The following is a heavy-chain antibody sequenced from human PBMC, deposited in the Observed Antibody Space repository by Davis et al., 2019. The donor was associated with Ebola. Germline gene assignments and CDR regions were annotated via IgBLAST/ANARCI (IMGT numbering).Heavy chain of an antibody. CDR3: ARDGRIQLWLPNWFDP. V-gene: IGHV1-18*01. CDR1: GYTYTSYD. J-gene: IGHJ5*02. CDR2: ISAYNGNT. Sequence: AASVKVSCKASGYTYTSYDISWVRQAPGQGLEWMGWISAYNGNTNYAQKLQGRVTMTTDTSTSTAYMELRSLRSDDTAVYYCARDGRIQLWLPNWFDPWGQGTLVTVSS. D-gene: IGHD5-18*01.